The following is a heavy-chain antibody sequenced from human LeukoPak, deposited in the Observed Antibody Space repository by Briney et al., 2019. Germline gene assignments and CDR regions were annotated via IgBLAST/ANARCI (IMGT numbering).Heavy chain of an antibody. V-gene: IGHV1-2*02. J-gene: IGHJ6*02. CDR3: ARDETAGVKLLWFGELPYGMDV. CDR2: INPNSGGT. CDR1: GYIFTGYY. D-gene: IGHD3-10*01. Sequence: ASVKVSCKASGYIFTGYYMHWVRQAPGQGLEWMGWINPNSGGTNYAQKFQGRVTMTRDTSISTAYMELSRLRSDDTAVYYCARDETAGVKLLWFGELPYGMDVWGQGTTVTVSS.